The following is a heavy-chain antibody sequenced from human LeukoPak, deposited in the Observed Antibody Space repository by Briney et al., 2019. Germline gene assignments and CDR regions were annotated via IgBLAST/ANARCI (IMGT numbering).Heavy chain of an antibody. V-gene: IGHV3-33*01. J-gene: IGHJ4*02. D-gene: IGHD6-19*01. CDR2: IWYDGSNK. CDR3: ARDPLSSGTPFDY. CDR1: GFTFSSYG. Sequence: GGSLRLSCAASGFTFSSYGMHWVRQAPGKGLERVAVIWYDGSNKYYADSVKGRFTISRDNSKNTLYLQMNSLRAEDTAVYYCARDPLSSGTPFDYWGQGTLVTVSS.